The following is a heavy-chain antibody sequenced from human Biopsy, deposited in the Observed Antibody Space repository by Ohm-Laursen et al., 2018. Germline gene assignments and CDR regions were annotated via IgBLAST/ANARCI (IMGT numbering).Heavy chain of an antibody. V-gene: IGHV4-59*04. CDR2: IYYTGNT. J-gene: IGHJ4*02. CDR1: RDSISNYY. Sequence: SDTLSLTCTVSRDSISNYYWTWIRQSPGMGLVWIGNIYYTGNTYYNPSLDSRLTISEDTSKNHFSLKLSSVTAADTAVYYCAKQGIRGYYEYWGQGSLVTVSS. D-gene: IGHD3-22*01. CDR3: AKQGIRGYYEY.